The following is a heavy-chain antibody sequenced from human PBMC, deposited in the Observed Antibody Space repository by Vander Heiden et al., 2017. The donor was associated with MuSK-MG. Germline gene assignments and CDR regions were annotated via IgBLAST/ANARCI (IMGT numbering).Heavy chain of an antibody. J-gene: IGHJ4*01. CDR3: ARSGYSSSSMDY. D-gene: IGHD6-6*01. CDR2: INQDGSVK. CDR1: GFTFRNYW. V-gene: IGHV3-7*01. Sequence: DVQLVESGGGFVQPVGSLKLSCAASGFTFRNYWMSWVRQVPGKGLEWVANINQDGSVKYYVDSVKGRFVVSRDNAKDSLYLQRNSLRAEDMGFYYCARSGYSSSSMDYWGQGTLVTVSS.